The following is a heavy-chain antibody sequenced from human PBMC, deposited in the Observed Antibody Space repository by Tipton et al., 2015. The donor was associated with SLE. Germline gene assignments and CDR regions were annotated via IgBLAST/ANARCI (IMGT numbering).Heavy chain of an antibody. J-gene: IGHJ6*03. CDR1: GFTFSNYE. CDR3: AKTFWSGSHNYYYMDV. V-gene: IGHV3-23*03. D-gene: IGHD3-3*01. Sequence: SLRLSCAASGFTFSNYEMNWVRQAPGKGLEWVSVINSGGSSTSYVDSVKGRFTISRDNSRNTLYLQMNSLRAEDTAVYYCAKTFWSGSHNYYYMDVWGKGTTVTVSS. CDR2: INSGGSST.